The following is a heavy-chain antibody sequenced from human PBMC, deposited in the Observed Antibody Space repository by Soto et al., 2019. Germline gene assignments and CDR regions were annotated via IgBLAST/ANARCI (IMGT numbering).Heavy chain of an antibody. CDR3: ARHSMPYRGDFDY. CDR1: GGSISSNTYY. Sequence: QLQLQESGPGLVKPLETLSLTCTVSGGSISSNTYYWGWIRQPPGKGLQWIGNIYYRGSTYYNPSXXXRXXLSVDTPEHQFPPKLASVTAADTAVYNCARHSMPYRGDFDYWGQGTLVTVSS. J-gene: IGHJ4*02. CDR2: IYYRGST. V-gene: IGHV4-39*01. D-gene: IGHD3-10*01.